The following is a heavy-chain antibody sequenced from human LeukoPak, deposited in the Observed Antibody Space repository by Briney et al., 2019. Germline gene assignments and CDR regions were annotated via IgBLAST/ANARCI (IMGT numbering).Heavy chain of an antibody. CDR1: GFTFSSYS. V-gene: IGHV3-21*01. Sequence: GGSLRLSCAASGFTFSSYSMNWVRQAPGKGLEWVSSISSSSSYIYYADSVKGRFTISRDNAKNSLYLQMNSLRAENTAVYYCAREPVVVTAAAFDIWGQRTMVTVSS. J-gene: IGHJ3*02. CDR3: AREPVVVTAAAFDI. CDR2: ISSSSSYI. D-gene: IGHD2-21*02.